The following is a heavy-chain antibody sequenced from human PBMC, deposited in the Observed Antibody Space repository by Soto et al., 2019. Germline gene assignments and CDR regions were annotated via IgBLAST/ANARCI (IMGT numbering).Heavy chain of an antibody. CDR2: ISSSSSYI. D-gene: IGHD3-22*01. CDR1: GFTFSSYS. CDR3: ARDLGYYDSSGYYYFDY. Sequence: GGSLRLSCAASGFTFSSYSMNWVRQAPGKGLEWVSSISSSSSYIYYTDSVNGRFTISRDNAKNSLYLQMNSLRAEDTAVYYCARDLGYYDSSGYYYFDYWGQGTLVTVSS. J-gene: IGHJ4*02. V-gene: IGHV3-21*01.